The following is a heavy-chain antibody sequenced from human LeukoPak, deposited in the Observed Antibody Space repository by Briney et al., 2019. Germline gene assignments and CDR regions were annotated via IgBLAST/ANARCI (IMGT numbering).Heavy chain of an antibody. D-gene: IGHD1-26*01. CDR3: ARGNSGIYAHFDY. V-gene: IGHV3-30-3*01. J-gene: IGHJ4*02. CDR1: GFTFSTYA. CDR2: ISYDGSNK. Sequence: PGGSLRLSCAASGFTFSTYAIHWVRQAPVKGLEWVAVISYDGSNKYYADSVKGRFTISRDNSKNTLYLQMNSLRAEDTALYYCARGNSGIYAHFDYWGQGTLVTVSS.